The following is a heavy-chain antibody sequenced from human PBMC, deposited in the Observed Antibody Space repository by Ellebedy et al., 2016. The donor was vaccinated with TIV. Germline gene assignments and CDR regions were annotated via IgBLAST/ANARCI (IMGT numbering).Heavy chain of an antibody. V-gene: IGHV1-46*04. J-gene: IGHJ4*02. D-gene: IGHD6-19*01. Sequence: AASVKVSCKASGYTFSNYFMHWVRQAPGQGLEWMGIINPRGGSTTYAQKLQGRVTMTRDTSTSTVYMELSSLRSEDTAVYYCARARSSGWLHTPDYWGQGILVTVSS. CDR1: GYTFSNYF. CDR3: ARARSSGWLHTPDY. CDR2: INPRGGST.